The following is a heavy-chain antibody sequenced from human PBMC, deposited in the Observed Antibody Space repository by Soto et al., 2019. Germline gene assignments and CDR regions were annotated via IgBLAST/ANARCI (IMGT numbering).Heavy chain of an antibody. Sequence: QVQLVQSGAEVKKPGASVKVSCKASGYTFSSYAVQWVRQAPGQSLEWIGWIHAGNGDTKYSQKFHGRVTLTRDTSANTAYMYLSSLRSEGTAVYYCARVPRYTSDIVEVPAVMFDDWFVPWGQGTLVTVSS. CDR2: IHAGNGDT. D-gene: IGHD2-2*01. CDR3: ARVPRYTSDIVEVPAVMFDDWFVP. CDR1: GYTFSSYA. J-gene: IGHJ5*02. V-gene: IGHV1-3*01.